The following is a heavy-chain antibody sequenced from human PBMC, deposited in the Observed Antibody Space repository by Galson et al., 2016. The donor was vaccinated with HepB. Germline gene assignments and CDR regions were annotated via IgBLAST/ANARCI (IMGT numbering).Heavy chain of an antibody. Sequence: SLRLSCAASGFPFSTYAMSWVRQAPGKGLEWVSTICSSDYSGDCTYYADSVKGRFTISRDNSRNTLYLQINSLRAEDTALYYCANTYRSPDYYNGMDVWGQGTTVTVSS. CDR2: ICSSDYSGDCT. CDR1: GFPFSTYA. D-gene: IGHD1-26*01. CDR3: ANTYRSPDYYNGMDV. J-gene: IGHJ6*02. V-gene: IGHV3-23*01.